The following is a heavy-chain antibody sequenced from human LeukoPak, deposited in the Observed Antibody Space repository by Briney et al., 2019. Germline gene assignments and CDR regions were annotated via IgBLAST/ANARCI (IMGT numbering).Heavy chain of an antibody. V-gene: IGHV1-2*02. Sequence: GASVKVSCKASGYTFTSYYLHWVRQAPGQGLEWMGWMNANSGGTRFLQKFQGRVTMTRDTSISTAYMELSRLIFDDTAVYYCATLAVHYGVRGFDHWGQGTLVTVSS. D-gene: IGHD4-17*01. J-gene: IGHJ4*02. CDR2: MNANSGGT. CDR1: GYTFTSYY. CDR3: ATLAVHYGVRGFDH.